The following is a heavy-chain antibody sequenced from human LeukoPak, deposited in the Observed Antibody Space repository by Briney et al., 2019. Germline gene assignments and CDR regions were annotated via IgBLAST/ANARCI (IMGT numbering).Heavy chain of an antibody. V-gene: IGHV3-23*01. CDR3: GKTTVGYSSGQKPAWPVDF. D-gene: IGHD5-18*01. J-gene: IGHJ4*02. Sequence: GGSLRLSCEASGFTFGSHAMYWVRQAPGKGLEWVAGIFGRGGSPHYADSVKSRFTISRDNPRNTVYLQVNSLRDDDTAVYYCGKTTVGYSSGQKPAWPVDFWGQGTLVTVSS. CDR2: IFGRGGSP. CDR1: GFTFGSHA.